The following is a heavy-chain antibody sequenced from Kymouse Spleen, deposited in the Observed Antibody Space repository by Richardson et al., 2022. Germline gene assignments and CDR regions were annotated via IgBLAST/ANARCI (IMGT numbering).Heavy chain of an antibody. CDR3: AKLELTSGMDV. CDR1: GFTFSSYG. V-gene: IGHV3-30*18. CDR2: ISYDGSNK. D-gene: IGHD1-7*01. Sequence: QVQLVESGGGVVQPGRSLRLSCAASGFTFSSYGMHWVRQAPGKGLEWVAVISYDGSNKYYADSVKGRFTISRDNSKNTLYLQMNSLRAEDTAVYYCAKLELTSGMDVWGQGTTVTVSS. J-gene: IGHJ6*02.